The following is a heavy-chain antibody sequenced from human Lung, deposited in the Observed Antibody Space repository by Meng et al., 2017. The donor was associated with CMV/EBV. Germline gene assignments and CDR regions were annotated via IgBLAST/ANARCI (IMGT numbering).Heavy chain of an antibody. J-gene: IGHJ4*02. CDR3: ARGKQDAWELLAY. V-gene: IGHV4-4*02. CDR2: IDDSGST. D-gene: IGHD1-26*01. Sequence: QVQVQESGRGLVKPSGTLSLTFRVSGVSISSNIRWTWVRQPPGKGLEWIGDIDDSGSTNYNPSLNSRISISLDKSKNHFSLKVNSVTAADTAVYYCARGKQDAWELLAYWGQGALVTVSS. CDR1: GVSISSNIR.